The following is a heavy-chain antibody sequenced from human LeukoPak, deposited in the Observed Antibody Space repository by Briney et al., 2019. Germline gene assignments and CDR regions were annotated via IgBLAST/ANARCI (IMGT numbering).Heavy chain of an antibody. Sequence: SVKVSCKASGGTFSSYAISWVRQAPGQGLEWMGGIIPIFGTANYAQKFQGRVTITADKSTSTAYMELSSLRSEDTAVYYCARAGIEMATISSYYYMDVWGKGTTVTVSS. D-gene: IGHD5-24*01. CDR1: GGTFSSYA. J-gene: IGHJ6*03. CDR2: IIPIFGTA. V-gene: IGHV1-69*06. CDR3: ARAGIEMATISSYYYMDV.